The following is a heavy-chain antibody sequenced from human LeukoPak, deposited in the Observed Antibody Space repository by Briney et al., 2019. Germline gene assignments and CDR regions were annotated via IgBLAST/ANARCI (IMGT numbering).Heavy chain of an antibody. D-gene: IGHD1-1*01. CDR3: ARWNEGLDY. V-gene: IGHV4-61*02. Sequence: SETLSLTCTVSGGSISSSSYYWSWIRQPAGKGLEWIGRIYSSGGTNYNPSLKSRVTISVDTSKNQFSLKLTSMTAADTAVYYCARWNEGLDYWGQGALVTVSS. CDR2: IYSSGGT. CDR1: GGSISSSSYY. J-gene: IGHJ4*02.